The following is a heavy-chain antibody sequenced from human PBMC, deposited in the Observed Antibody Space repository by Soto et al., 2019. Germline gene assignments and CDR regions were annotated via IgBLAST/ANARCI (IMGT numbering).Heavy chain of an antibody. V-gene: IGHV3-23*01. CDR1: GFTFSSYA. Sequence: EVQLLESGGGLVQPGGSLRLSCAASGFTFSSYAMSWVRQAPGKGLEWVSAISGSGGSTYYADSVKGRFTISRDNSKNTLYLQMNSLRAEDTAVYYCAKLEIFPYYDFWSGWDFDYWGQGTLVTVSS. J-gene: IGHJ4*02. CDR2: ISGSGGST. CDR3: AKLEIFPYYDFWSGWDFDY. D-gene: IGHD3-3*01.